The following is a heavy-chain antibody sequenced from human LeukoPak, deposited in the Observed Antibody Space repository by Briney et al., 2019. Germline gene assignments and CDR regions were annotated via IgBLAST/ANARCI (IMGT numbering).Heavy chain of an antibody. Sequence: SQTLSLTCAVSGGSISSGGYSWSWIRQPPGKGLEWIGYIYHSGSTYYNPSLKSRVTISVDRSKNQFSLKLSSVTAADTAVYYCARANVYYYGSGSSSSMFDYWGQGTLVTVSS. J-gene: IGHJ4*02. CDR2: IYHSGST. D-gene: IGHD3-10*01. CDR1: GGSISSGGYS. CDR3: ARANVYYYGSGSSSSMFDY. V-gene: IGHV4-30-2*01.